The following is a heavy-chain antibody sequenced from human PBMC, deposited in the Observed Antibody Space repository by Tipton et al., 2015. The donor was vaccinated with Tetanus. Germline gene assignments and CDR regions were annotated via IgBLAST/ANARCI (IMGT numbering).Heavy chain of an antibody. D-gene: IGHD3-3*01. Sequence: TLSLTCTVSGGSIRGGTFYWGWIRQPPGKGLEWIGRIYESGDTYYIPSLKSRVTISVDTSKNQCSLNLNSMAAADTGVYYCARHQSGYFTPFDYWGQGNLVTVSS. J-gene: IGHJ4*02. V-gene: IGHV4-39*01. CDR3: ARHQSGYFTPFDY. CDR1: GGSIRGGTFY. CDR2: IYESGDT.